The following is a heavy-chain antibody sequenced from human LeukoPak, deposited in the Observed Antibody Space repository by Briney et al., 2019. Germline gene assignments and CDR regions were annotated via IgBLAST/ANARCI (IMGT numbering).Heavy chain of an antibody. D-gene: IGHD1-1*01. Sequence: GGSLRLSCAASGFTFSSYWMSWMRQAPGKGLEWVANIMYDGNEEYYVDSVRGRFTISRDNAKNSLYLQLNSLRVEDTAVYYCKSGGAAPGSFDYWGRGTLVTVSP. CDR2: IMYDGNEE. V-gene: IGHV3-7*01. J-gene: IGHJ4*02. CDR1: GFTFSSYW. CDR3: KSGGAAPGSFDY.